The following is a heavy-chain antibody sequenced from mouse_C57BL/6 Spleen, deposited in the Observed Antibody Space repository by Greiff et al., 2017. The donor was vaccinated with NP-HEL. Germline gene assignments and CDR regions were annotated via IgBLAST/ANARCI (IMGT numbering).Heavy chain of an antibody. CDR3: ARHQNYYGSRGYYAMDY. CDR2: IWSDGST. CDR1: GFSLTSYG. D-gene: IGHD1-1*01. Sequence: VKLQESGPGLVAPSQSLSITCTVSGFSLTSYGVHWVRQPPGKGLEWLVVIWSDGSTTYNSALKSRLSISKDNSKSQVFLKMNSLQTDDTAMYYCARHQNYYGSRGYYAMDYWGQGTSVTVSS. J-gene: IGHJ4*01. V-gene: IGHV2-6-1*01.